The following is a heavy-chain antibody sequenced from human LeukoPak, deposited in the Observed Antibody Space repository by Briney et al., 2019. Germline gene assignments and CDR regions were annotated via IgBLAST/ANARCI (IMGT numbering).Heavy chain of an antibody. CDR3: ARDQLSGSGSYQDH. CDR2: ISAYTGHT. Sequence: ASVKVSCKASGYSFTNFGFSWLRQAPGQGLEWVGWISAYTGHTNYAQKLQGRVTMTTDTSTSTAHMELRGLSADDTSVYYCARDQLSGSGSYQDHWGQGTLVTVSS. D-gene: IGHD3-10*01. CDR1: GYSFTNFG. V-gene: IGHV1-18*01. J-gene: IGHJ4*02.